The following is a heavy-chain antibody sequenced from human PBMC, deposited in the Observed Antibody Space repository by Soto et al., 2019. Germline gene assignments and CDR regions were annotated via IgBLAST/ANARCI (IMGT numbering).Heavy chain of an antibody. D-gene: IGHD3-3*01. CDR1: GSTFSSSE. V-gene: IGHV3-48*03. CDR3: ASVNLQFSYGIDV. J-gene: IGHJ6*02. CDR2: ISKSSSVI. Sequence: SLRLSCAASGSTFSSSEIHWVRQAPGKGLERVSYISKSSSVIYYADSVKGRFTISRDNAKNLLYLQMNSLRAEDTAVYFCASVNLQFSYGIDVWGQGTTVTVSS.